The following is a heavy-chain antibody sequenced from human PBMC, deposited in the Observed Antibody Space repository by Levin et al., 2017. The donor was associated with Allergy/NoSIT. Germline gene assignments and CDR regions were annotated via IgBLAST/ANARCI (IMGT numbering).Heavy chain of an antibody. CDR3: ARSRVTVTRGWDWFDP. V-gene: IGHV2-70*01. D-gene: IGHD4-17*01. Sequence: QTLSLTCTFSGFSLSTSGMCVSWIRQPPGKALEWLALIDWDDDKYYSTSLKTRLTISKDTSKNQVVLTMTNMDPVDTATYYCARSRVTVTRGWDWFDPWGQGTLVTVSS. CDR1: GFSLSTSGMC. J-gene: IGHJ5*02. CDR2: IDWDDDK.